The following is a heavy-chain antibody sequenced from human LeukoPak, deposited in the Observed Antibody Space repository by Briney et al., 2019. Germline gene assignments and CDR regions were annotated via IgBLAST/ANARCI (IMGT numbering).Heavy chain of an antibody. CDR2: IYYSGSS. CDR1: GGSISTYY. Sequence: SETLSLTCSVSGGSISTYYWSWIRQPPGKGLEWIGNIYYSGSSYYNPSLKSRVTVSVDTAKNQFSLKLSSVTAADTAVYYCARQQYSTSSCDSWGREPWSPSPQ. CDR3: ARQQYSTSSCDS. D-gene: IGHD6-6*01. V-gene: IGHV4-59*01. J-gene: IGHJ4*02.